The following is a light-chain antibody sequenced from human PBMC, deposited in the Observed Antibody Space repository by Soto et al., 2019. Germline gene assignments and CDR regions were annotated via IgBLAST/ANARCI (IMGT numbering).Light chain of an antibody. CDR1: LNVNSY. CDR2: DAS. CDR3: QQRQYWPPIT. J-gene: IGKJ5*01. V-gene: IGKV3-11*01. Sequence: VLTQSPATLSLSPGERATLSCRASLNVNSYLAWYQQKPGQAPRLLIYDASNRAAGIPARFSGSGSGTDFTLTISRLEPEDFAIYYCQQRQYWPPITFGQGTRLEI.